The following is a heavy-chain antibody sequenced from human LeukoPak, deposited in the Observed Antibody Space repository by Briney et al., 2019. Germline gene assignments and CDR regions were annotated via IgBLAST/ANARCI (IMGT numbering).Heavy chain of an antibody. V-gene: IGHV6-1*01. CDR3: ARGWYYYGSGSSFDY. CDR2: TYYRSKWYN. D-gene: IGHD3-10*01. CDR1: GDSVSSNSAA. J-gene: IGHJ4*02. Sequence: SSTLSLTCAISGDSVSSNSAAWNWIRQSPSRGLEWLGRTYYRSKWYNDYAVSVKSRITINPDTSKNQFPLQLNSVTPEDTAVYYCARGWYYYGSGSSFDYWGQGTLVTVSS.